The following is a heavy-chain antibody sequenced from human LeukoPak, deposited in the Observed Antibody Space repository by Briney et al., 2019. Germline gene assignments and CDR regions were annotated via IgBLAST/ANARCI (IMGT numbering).Heavy chain of an antibody. D-gene: IGHD3-16*01. V-gene: IGHV4-61*02. Sequence: SETLSLTCTVSGGSVSSGNYYWTWIRQPAGKGLEWIGRIYTSGNTNYNPSLKSRVTISIDASKNQFSLRLSSVTAADTAVYYCTRGGELMNYWGQGTLVTVSS. CDR2: IYTSGNT. J-gene: IGHJ4*02. CDR1: GGSVSSGNYY. CDR3: TRGGELMNY.